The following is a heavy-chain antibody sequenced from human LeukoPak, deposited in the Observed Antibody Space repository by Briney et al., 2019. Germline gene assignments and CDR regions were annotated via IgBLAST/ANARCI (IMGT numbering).Heavy chain of an antibody. CDR2: ISSSGSTI. J-gene: IGHJ4*02. CDR1: GFTFSSYE. Sequence: PGGSLRLSCAASGFTFSSYEMNWVRQAPGKGLEWVSYISSSGSTIYYADSVKGRFTISRDNAKNSLYLQMNSLRAEDTVVYYCARDRNDFIDYWGQGTLVTVSS. D-gene: IGHD3/OR15-3a*01. CDR3: ARDRNDFIDY. V-gene: IGHV3-48*03.